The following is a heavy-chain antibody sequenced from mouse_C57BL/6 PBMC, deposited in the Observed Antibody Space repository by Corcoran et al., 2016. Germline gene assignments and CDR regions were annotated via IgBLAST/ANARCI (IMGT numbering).Heavy chain of an antibody. CDR2: INPNNGVT. J-gene: IGHJ2*01. D-gene: IGHD3-2*02. V-gene: IGHV1-26*01. CDR1: GYTFTDDY. CDR3: ARGSVYFDY. Sequence: VQLQHSGPELVKAGASVKISCKASGYTFTDDYMNWVKQSHGKSLEWIGDINPNNGVTSYNQKFKGKATFTVAKSSSTAYMELRSLTSEDSAVYYGARGSVYFDYWGQGTTLTVSS.